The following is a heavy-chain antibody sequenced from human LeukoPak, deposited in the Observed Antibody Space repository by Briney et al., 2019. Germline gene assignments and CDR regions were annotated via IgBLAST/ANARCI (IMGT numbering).Heavy chain of an antibody. CDR2: IYHSGST. J-gene: IGHJ4*02. D-gene: IGHD6-19*01. Sequence: SETLSLTCAVSGNSIGSSYYWGWIRQPPGKGLEWIASIYHSGSTYYNPSLKSRVTISMDTSQNEFSLRLSSVTAADAAVYYCARHEQWLVPVDYWGQGALVTVSS. CDR3: ARHEQWLVPVDY. V-gene: IGHV4-38-2*01. CDR1: GNSIGSSYY.